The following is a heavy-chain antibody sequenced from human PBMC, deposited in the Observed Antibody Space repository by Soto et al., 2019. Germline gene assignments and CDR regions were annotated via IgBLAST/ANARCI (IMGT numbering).Heavy chain of an antibody. D-gene: IGHD4-17*01. CDR2: IYYSGST. Sequence: PSETLSLTCTVAGGSISSYYWSWIRQPPGKGLEWIGYIYYSGSTNYNPSLKSRVTISVDTSKNQFSLKLSSVTAADTAVYYCARRYGDCFDYWGQGTPVTVSS. CDR1: GGSISSYY. CDR3: ARRYGDCFDY. V-gene: IGHV4-59*08. J-gene: IGHJ4*02.